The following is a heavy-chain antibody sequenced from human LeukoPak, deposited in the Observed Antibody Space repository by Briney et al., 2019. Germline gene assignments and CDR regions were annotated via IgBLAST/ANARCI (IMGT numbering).Heavy chain of an antibody. CDR3: ARVRGDYDAFDI. CDR2: IYYSGST. CDR1: GGSLSSGDYY. J-gene: IGHJ3*02. V-gene: IGHV4-30-4*01. Sequence: SHTLSLPCTVSGGSLSSGDYYWSWIRQPPGKGLEWIGYIYYSGSTYYNPSLKSRVTIAVDTSKNQCSLKLSSVTAADTAVYYCARVRGDYDAFDIWGQGTMVTVSS. D-gene: IGHD4-17*01.